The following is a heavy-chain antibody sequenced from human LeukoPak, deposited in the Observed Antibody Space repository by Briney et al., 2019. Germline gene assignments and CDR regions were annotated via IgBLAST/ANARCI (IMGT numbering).Heavy chain of an antibody. CDR1: GFTFSSYG. CDR2: ISYDGSNK. J-gene: IGHJ5*02. D-gene: IGHD6-13*01. CDR3: AKAYSSSQGDWFDP. V-gene: IGHV3-30*18. Sequence: GGSLRLSCAASGFTFSSYGMHWVRQAPGKGLEWVAVISYDGSNKYYADSVKGRITISRDNSKNTLYLQMNSLRAEDTAVYYCAKAYSSSQGDWFDPWGQGTLVTVSS.